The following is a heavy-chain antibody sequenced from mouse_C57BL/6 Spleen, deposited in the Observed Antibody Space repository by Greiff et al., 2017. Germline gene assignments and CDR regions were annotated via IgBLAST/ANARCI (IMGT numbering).Heavy chain of an antibody. Sequence: VKLQQPGAELVMPGASVKLSCKASGYTFTSYWMHWVKQRPGQGLEWIGEIDPSDSYTNYNQKFKGKSTLTVDKSSSTAYMQLSSLTSEDSAVYCGTRLLVNYGYFDVWGTGTTVTVSS. CDR3: TRLLVNYGYFDV. D-gene: IGHD2-2*01. J-gene: IGHJ1*03. V-gene: IGHV1-69*01. CDR2: IDPSDSYT. CDR1: GYTFTSYW.